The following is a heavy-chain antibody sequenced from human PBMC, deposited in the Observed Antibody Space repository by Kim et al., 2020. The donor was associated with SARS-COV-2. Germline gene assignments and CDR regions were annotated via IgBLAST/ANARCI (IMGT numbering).Heavy chain of an antibody. V-gene: IGHV1-3*01. D-gene: IGHD3-22*01. Sequence: ASVKVSCKASGYTFTSYAMHWVRQAPGQRLEWMGWINAGNGNTKYSQKFQGRVTITRDTSASTAYMELSSLRSEDTAVYYCARAAYYYDSSGYYYPGRNDAFDIWGQGTMVTVSS. J-gene: IGHJ3*02. CDR3: ARAAYYYDSSGYYYPGRNDAFDI. CDR1: GYTFTSYA. CDR2: INAGNGNT.